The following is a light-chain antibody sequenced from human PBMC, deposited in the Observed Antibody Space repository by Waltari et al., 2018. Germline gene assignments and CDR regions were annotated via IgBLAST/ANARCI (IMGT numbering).Light chain of an antibody. Sequence: QSVLTQPPSVSGAPGQRVTISCSGDNSNIEAGYDVQWYRQLPGTAPKLLIHGNDNRPSGVPERISGSKSGTSASLAITGLQADDEADYYCQSYDTSQSVVFGGGTKLTVL. J-gene: IGLJ3*02. CDR1: NSNIEAGYD. V-gene: IGLV1-40*01. CDR2: GND. CDR3: QSYDTSQSVV.